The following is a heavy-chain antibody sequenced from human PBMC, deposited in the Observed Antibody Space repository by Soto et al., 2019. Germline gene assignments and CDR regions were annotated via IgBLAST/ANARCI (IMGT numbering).Heavy chain of an antibody. CDR3: ARVLAYCGGDCYFPWGHYYYYYGMDV. CDR2: IYHSGST. Sequence: NPSETLSLTGAVSGGAISSGGYSWSWIRQPPGKGLERIGDIYHSGSTNYNPSLKSRDTISVDTSKNQFSLKLSSVTAADTGVYYCARVLAYCGGDCYFPWGHYYYYYGMDVWGHGTTVTVSS. CDR1: GGAISSGGYS. J-gene: IGHJ6*02. D-gene: IGHD2-21*02. V-gene: IGHV4-30-2*01.